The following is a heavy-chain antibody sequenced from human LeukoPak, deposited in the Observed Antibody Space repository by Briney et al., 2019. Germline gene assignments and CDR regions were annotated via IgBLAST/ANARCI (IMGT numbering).Heavy chain of an antibody. CDR1: GGSFSGYY. Sequence: SETLSLTCAVYGGSFSGYYWSWIRQPPGKGLEGIGEINHSGSTNYNPSLKSRVTISVDTSKNQFSLKLSSVTAADTAVYYCARVLLAFDIWGQGTMVTVSS. D-gene: IGHD3-10*01. V-gene: IGHV4-34*01. CDR3: ARVLLAFDI. CDR2: INHSGST. J-gene: IGHJ3*02.